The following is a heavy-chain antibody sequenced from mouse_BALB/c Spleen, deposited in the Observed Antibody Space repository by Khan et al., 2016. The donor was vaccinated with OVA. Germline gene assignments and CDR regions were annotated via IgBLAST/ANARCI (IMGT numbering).Heavy chain of an antibody. D-gene: IGHD1-2*01. CDR3: ARDTTATPN. Sequence: QVQLKESGPGLVAPSQSLSITCTVSGLSLTSYGVHWVRQPPGKGLEWLGIIWAGGSTNYNSALISRLSISKDNSKSQVFLQMNSLQTDDTAMYYCARDTTATPNWGQGTLVTVSA. CDR1: GLSLTSYG. V-gene: IGHV2-9*02. J-gene: IGHJ3*01. CDR2: IWAGGST.